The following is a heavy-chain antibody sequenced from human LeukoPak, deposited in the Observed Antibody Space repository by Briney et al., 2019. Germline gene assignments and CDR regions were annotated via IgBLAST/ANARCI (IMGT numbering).Heavy chain of an antibody. J-gene: IGHJ4*02. CDR2: ISSSSSYI. CDR3: ARARLRWERYFDY. Sequence: GGSLRLSCAASGFTFSSYSMNWVRQAPGKGLEWLSSISSSSSYIYYADSVKGRFTISRDNAKNSLYLQMNSLRAEDTAVYYCARARLRWERYFDYWGQGTLVTVSS. D-gene: IGHD4-23*01. CDR1: GFTFSSYS. V-gene: IGHV3-21*01.